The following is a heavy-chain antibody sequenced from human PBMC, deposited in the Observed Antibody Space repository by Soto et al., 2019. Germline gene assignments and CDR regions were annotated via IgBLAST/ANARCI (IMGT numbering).Heavy chain of an antibody. J-gene: IGHJ4*02. CDR2: ISGDGTRT. CDR1: GFTFSSYA. D-gene: IGHD1-26*01. CDR3: ARDLWELQLFDY. Sequence: EVQLLESGGGLVQPGGSLRLSCAASGFTFSSYAMSWVRQAPGKGLEWVSAISGDGTRTIYADSVKGRFTISRDNAKYTLYLQMNSLRAEDTAVYYCARDLWELQLFDYWGQGTLVTVSS. V-gene: IGHV3-23*01.